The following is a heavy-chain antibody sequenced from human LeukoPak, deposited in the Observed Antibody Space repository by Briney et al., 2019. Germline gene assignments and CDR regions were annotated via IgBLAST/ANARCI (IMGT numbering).Heavy chain of an antibody. CDR3: ARAWGSGGLDAFDI. Sequence: SVNVSCKASGGTFSSYAISWVRQAPGQGLDWMGRIIPILGIANYAQKFRGRVTITADKSTSTAYMELSSLRSEDTAVYYCARAWGSGGLDAFDIWGQGTMVTVSS. D-gene: IGHD7-27*01. CDR1: GGTFSSYA. V-gene: IGHV1-69*04. CDR2: IIPILGIA. J-gene: IGHJ3*02.